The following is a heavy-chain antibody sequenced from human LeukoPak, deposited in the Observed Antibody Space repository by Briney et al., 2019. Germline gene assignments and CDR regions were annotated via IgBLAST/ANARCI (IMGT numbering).Heavy chain of an antibody. J-gene: IGHJ3*02. D-gene: IGHD6-13*01. CDR3: ARVSGRGIAAASGAFDI. CDR1: GGSISSSSYY. Sequence: SETLSLTCTVSGGSISSSSYYWGWIRQPPGKGLEWIGSIYYSGSTYYNPSLKSRVTISVDTSKNQFSLKLSSVTAADTAVYYCARVSGRGIAAASGAFDIWGQGTMVTVSS. V-gene: IGHV4-39*07. CDR2: IYYSGST.